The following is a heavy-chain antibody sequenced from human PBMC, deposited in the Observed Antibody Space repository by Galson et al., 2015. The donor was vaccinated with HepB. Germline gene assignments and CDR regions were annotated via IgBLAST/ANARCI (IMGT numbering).Heavy chain of an antibody. CDR2: ISYDGSNK. CDR3: ARVVLKYQLHNWFDP. J-gene: IGHJ5*02. D-gene: IGHD2-2*01. V-gene: IGHV3-30-3*01. Sequence: SLRLSCAASGFTFSSYAMHWVRQAPGKGLEWVAVISYDGSNKYYADSVKGRFTISRDNSKNTLYLQMNSLRAEDTAVYYCARVVLKYQLHNWFDPWGQGTLVTVSS. CDR1: GFTFSSYA.